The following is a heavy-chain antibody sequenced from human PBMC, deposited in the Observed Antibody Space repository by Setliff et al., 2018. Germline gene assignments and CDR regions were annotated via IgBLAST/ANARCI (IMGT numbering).Heavy chain of an antibody. D-gene: IGHD2-15*01. CDR2: IHYSGST. Sequence: SETLSLTCTVSGDSISGDYWSWIRQPPGKGLEWIGFIHYSGSTNYSPFLKSRVAISLDTPKNQFSLRLSSVTAADTAVYYCARTRYGLGGRPYWGQGTLVTVSS. V-gene: IGHV4-59*01. CDR1: GDSISGDY. CDR3: ARTRYGLGGRPY. J-gene: IGHJ4*02.